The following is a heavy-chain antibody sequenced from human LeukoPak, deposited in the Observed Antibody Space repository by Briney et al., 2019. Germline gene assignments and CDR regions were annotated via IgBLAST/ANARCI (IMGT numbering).Heavy chain of an antibody. Sequence: ASVKVSCKASGGTFSSYAISWVRQAPGQGLEWMGGIIPIFGTANYAQKFQGRVTITADESTSTAYMELSSLRSEDTAVYYCAREIDYYYYGMDVWGQGTTVTVSS. CDR1: GGTFSSYA. V-gene: IGHV1-69*13. J-gene: IGHJ6*02. D-gene: IGHD2/OR15-2a*01. CDR2: IIPIFGTA. CDR3: AREIDYYYYGMDV.